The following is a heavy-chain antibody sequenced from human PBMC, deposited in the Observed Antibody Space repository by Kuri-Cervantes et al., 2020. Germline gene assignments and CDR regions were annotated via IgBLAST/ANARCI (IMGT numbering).Heavy chain of an antibody. CDR3: ARYTYYNFWSGYYKGYYMDV. D-gene: IGHD3-3*01. CDR1: GGSVSSGSYY. V-gene: IGHV4-61*01. Sequence: SETLSLTCTVSGGSVSSGSYYGSWIRQPPGKRLEWIGYIYYSGSTNYNPSLKSRVTISVDTSKNQFSLKLSSVTAADTAVYYCARYTYYNFWSGYYKGYYMDVWGKGTTVTVSS. J-gene: IGHJ6*03. CDR2: IYYSGST.